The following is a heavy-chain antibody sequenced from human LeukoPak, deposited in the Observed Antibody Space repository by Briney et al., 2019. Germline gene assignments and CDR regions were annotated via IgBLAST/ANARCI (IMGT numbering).Heavy chain of an antibody. CDR1: GFIFSSYA. Sequence: GGSLRLSCAASGFIFSSYAMSWVRQAPGKGLEWVSAITGSGGSRYYADSVKGRFTISRDNSKNTLYLQMNSLRAEDTAVYYCAKIGEMQLLAWFDPWGQGTLVTVSS. D-gene: IGHD2-2*01. CDR3: AKIGEMQLLAWFDP. CDR2: ITGSGGSR. J-gene: IGHJ5*02. V-gene: IGHV3-23*01.